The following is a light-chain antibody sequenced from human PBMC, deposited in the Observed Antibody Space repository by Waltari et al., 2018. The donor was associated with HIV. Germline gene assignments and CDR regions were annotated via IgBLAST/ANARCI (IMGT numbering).Light chain of an antibody. CDR3: SSYTSTNTYV. J-gene: IGLJ1*01. V-gene: IGLV2-14*01. CDR1: SRDVGGYNS. CDR2: EVS. Sequence: QSALTQPASVSGSPGQSITISCTGTSRDVGGYNSVSWYQQHPGKAPKLMISEVSDRPSGVSNRFSGSKSANTASLTISGLQAEDEADYYCSSYTSTNTYVFGTGTKVTVL.